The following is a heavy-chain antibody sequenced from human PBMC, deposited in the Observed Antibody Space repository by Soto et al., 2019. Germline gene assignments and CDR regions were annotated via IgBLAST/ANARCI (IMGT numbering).Heavy chain of an antibody. D-gene: IGHD3-3*01. CDR1: GFTFSSYA. Sequence: HLGGSLRLSCAASGFTFSSYAMSWVRQAPGKGLEWVSAISGSGGSTYYADSVKGRFTISRDNSKNTLYLQMNSLRAEDTAVYYCANSRLGVVPNWFDPWGQGTLVTVSS. J-gene: IGHJ5*02. CDR2: ISGSGGST. V-gene: IGHV3-23*01. CDR3: ANSRLGVVPNWFDP.